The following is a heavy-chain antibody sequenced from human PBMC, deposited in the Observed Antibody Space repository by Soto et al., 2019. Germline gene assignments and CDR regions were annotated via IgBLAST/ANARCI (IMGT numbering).Heavy chain of an antibody. D-gene: IGHD3-10*01. CDR2: VQYSGSA. J-gene: IGHJ4*02. Sequence: XTLSLPSSVSGGSLSTSSYFWGWIRQPPGKGLEWVGAVQYSGSANYRSYLKSRVNISVDTSQNKFSLRLRSVTAAETAVYYCARHRWGSGSYSGLLDFWGQGALVTVSS. CDR3: ARHRWGSGSYSGLLDF. V-gene: IGHV4-39*01. CDR1: GGSLSTSSYF.